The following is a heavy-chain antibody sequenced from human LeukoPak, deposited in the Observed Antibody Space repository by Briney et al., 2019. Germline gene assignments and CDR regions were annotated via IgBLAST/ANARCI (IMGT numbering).Heavy chain of an antibody. CDR2: ISGSGGST. D-gene: IGHD6-19*01. CDR3: AKDWSSGWPYFFDY. CDR1: GFTFSSYA. V-gene: IGHV3-23*01. Sequence: GGPLRLSCAASGFTFSSYAMSWVRQAPGKGLEWVSAISGSGGSTYYADSVKGRFTISRDNSKNTLFLQMNSLRAEDTAVYYCAKDWSSGWPYFFDYWGQGTLVTVSS. J-gene: IGHJ4*02.